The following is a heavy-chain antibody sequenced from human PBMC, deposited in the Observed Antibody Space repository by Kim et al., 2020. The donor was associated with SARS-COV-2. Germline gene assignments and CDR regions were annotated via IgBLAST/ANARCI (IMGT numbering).Heavy chain of an antibody. CDR2: ISGDSGKS. J-gene: IGHJ4*02. V-gene: IGHV3-23*01. CDR3: AKITAIFSAGSFY. CDR1: GFTFSSYA. D-gene: IGHD3-10*01. Sequence: GGSLRLSCAASGFTFSSYAMSWVRQAPGKGLEWVSSISGDSGKSYYANSVKGRFTISRDNPKSTLYLQMDNLRAEDTAVYYCAKITAIFSAGSFYWGQGTLVTVSS.